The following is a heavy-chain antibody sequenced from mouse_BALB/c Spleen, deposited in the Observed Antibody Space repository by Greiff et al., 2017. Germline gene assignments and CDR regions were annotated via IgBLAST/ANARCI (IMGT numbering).Heavy chain of an antibody. D-gene: IGHD2-14*01. CDR1: GFTFSDYY. Sequence: EVHLVESGGGLVKPGGSLKLSCAASGFTFSDYYMYWVRQTPEKRLEWVATISDGGSYTYYPDSVKGRFTISRDNAKNNLYLQMSSLKSEDTAMYYCARGRYDGYAMDYWGQGTSVTVSS. CDR3: ARGRYDGYAMDY. V-gene: IGHV5-4*02. J-gene: IGHJ4*01. CDR2: ISDGGSYT.